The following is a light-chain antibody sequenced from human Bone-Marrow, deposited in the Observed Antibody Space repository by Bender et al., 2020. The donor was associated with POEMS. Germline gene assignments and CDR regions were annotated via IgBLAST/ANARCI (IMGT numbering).Light chain of an antibody. CDR2: DDS. J-gene: IGLJ3*02. CDR3: QVWDTNSDHSCWV. Sequence: SYVLTQPPSVSLAPGQTARITCGVNNIGSKTVRSKSVHWYQQKPGQAPVLVVYDDSDRPSGIPERFSGSNSGNTATLTISRVEAEDEADYYCQVWDTNSDHSCWVFGGGTKLTVL. V-gene: IGLV3-21*02. CDR1: NIGSKTVRSKS.